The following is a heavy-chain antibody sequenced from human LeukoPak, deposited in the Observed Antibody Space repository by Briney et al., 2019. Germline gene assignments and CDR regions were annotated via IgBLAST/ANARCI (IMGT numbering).Heavy chain of an antibody. D-gene: IGHD3-22*01. CDR2: ISSSSSYI. Sequence: PGGSLRLSCAASGFTFSSCSMNWVRQAPGKGLEWVSSISSSSSYIYYADSVKGRFTISRDNAKNSLYLQMNSLRAEDTAVYYCARDTSRGIVVVMHAFDIWGQGTMVTVSS. CDR1: GFTFSSCS. J-gene: IGHJ3*02. CDR3: ARDTSRGIVVVMHAFDI. V-gene: IGHV3-21*01.